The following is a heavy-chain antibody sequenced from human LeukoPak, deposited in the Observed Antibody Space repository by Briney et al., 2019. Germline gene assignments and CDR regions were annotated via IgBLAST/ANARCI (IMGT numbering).Heavy chain of an antibody. CDR3: AREGPGYCTNGVCYHRGVFDY. D-gene: IGHD2-8*01. CDR2: IYYSGST. V-gene: IGHV4-59*01. CDR1: GGPISSYY. Sequence: SETLSLTCTVSGGPISSYYWSWIRQPPGKGLEWIGYIYYSGSTNYNPSLKSRVTISVDTSKNQFSLKLSSVTAADTAVYYCAREGPGYCTNGVCYHRGVFDYWGQGTLVTVSS. J-gene: IGHJ4*02.